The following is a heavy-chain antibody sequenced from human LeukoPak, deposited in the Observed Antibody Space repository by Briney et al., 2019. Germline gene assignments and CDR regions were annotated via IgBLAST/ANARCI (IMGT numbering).Heavy chain of an antibody. V-gene: IGHV4-34*01. J-gene: IGHJ4*02. CDR1: GGSFSGYY. CDR3: AREYSGGSLDY. Sequence: PSETLSLTCAVYGGSFSGYYWSWIRQPPGKGLEWIGEINHSGSTNYNPSLKSRVTISVDTSKNQFSLKLSSVTAADTAVYYCAREYSGGSLDYWGQGTLVTVSS. D-gene: IGHD2/OR15-2a*01. CDR2: INHSGST.